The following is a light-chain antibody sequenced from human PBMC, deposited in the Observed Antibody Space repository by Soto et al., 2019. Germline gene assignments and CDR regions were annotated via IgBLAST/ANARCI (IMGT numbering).Light chain of an antibody. CDR1: QSVSTD. V-gene: IGKV3-11*01. J-gene: IGKJ5*01. Sequence: EIVLTQSPATLSLSRGERATLSCRASQSVSTDLAWYQQKPGQAPRLLIYEASNRATGIPARFSGSGSGTDFTLTISTLEPEDFAVYYCQQRSSRPQTFGQGTRLEIK. CDR2: EAS. CDR3: QQRSSRPQT.